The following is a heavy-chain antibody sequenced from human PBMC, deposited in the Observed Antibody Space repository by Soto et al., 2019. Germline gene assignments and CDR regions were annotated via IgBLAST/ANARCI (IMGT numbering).Heavy chain of an antibody. V-gene: IGHV1-2*04. Sequence: GASVKVSCKASGYTFTGYYMHWVRQAPGQGLEWMGWINPNSGGTNYAQKFQGWVTMTRDTSISTAYMELSRLRSDDTAVYYCARDEGDNWNYSGVGYYYYYMAVWGNGTTVTVS. D-gene: IGHD1-7*01. CDR1: GYTFTGYY. J-gene: IGHJ6*03. CDR3: ARDEGDNWNYSGVGYYYYYMAV. CDR2: INPNSGGT.